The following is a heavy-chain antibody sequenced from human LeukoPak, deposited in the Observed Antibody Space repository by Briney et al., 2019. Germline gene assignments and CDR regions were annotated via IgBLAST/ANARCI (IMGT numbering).Heavy chain of an antibody. J-gene: IGHJ6*03. D-gene: IGHD3-3*01. V-gene: IGHV1-69*05. CDR3: ASVPITIFGVAPFYMDV. CDR2: IIPIFGTA. Sequence: SVKVSCKVSGGTFSSYAISWVRQAPGQGLEWMGGIIPIFGTANYAQKFQGRVTITTDESTSTAYMELSSLRSEDTAVYYCASVPITIFGVAPFYMDVWGKGTTVTVSS. CDR1: GGTFSSYA.